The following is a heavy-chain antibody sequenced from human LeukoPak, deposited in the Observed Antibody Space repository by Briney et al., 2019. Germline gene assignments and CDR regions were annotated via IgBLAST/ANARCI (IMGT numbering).Heavy chain of an antibody. V-gene: IGHV3-23*01. CDR3: AKDREVTMVFNFDY. Sequence: GGSLRLSYAVSGVTFSSYAMNWVRQTPGKGLEWVSGISGSGGTTNYADSVKGRFTISRDNFKNTLYLEMNSLRAEDTAVYYCAKDREVTMVFNFDYWGQGSLVTVSS. CDR2: ISGSGGTT. D-gene: IGHD4/OR15-4a*01. CDR1: GVTFSSYA. J-gene: IGHJ4*02.